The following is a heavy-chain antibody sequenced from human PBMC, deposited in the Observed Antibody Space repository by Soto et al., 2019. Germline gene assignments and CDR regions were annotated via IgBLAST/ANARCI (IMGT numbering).Heavy chain of an antibody. D-gene: IGHD3-10*01. V-gene: IGHV4-39*01. CDR3: ASRKVRGVIITDY. CDR2: IYYSGST. Sequence: PSETLSLTCTVSGGSISSSSYYWGWIRQPPGKGLEWIGSIYYSGSTYYNPSLKSRVTISVDTSKNQFSLKLSSVTAADTAVYYCASRKVRGVIITDYWGQGTLVTVSS. CDR1: GGSISSSSYY. J-gene: IGHJ4*02.